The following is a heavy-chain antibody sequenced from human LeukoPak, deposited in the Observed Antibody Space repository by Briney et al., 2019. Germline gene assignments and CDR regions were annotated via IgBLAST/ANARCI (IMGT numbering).Heavy chain of an antibody. CDR2: IYYSGST. CDR3: ARVRGYSYGYFDY. CDR1: SGSISSSSYY. Sequence: SETLSLTCTVSSGSISSSSYYWGWIRQPPGKGLEWIGSIYYSGSTYYNPSLKSRVTISVDTSKNQFSLKLSSVTAADTAVYYCARVRGYSYGYFDYWGQGTLVTVSS. V-gene: IGHV4-39*07. D-gene: IGHD5-18*01. J-gene: IGHJ4*02.